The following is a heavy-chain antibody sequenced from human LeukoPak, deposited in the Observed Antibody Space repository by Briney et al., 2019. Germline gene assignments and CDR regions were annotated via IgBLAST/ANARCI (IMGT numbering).Heavy chain of an antibody. J-gene: IGHJ4*02. CDR2: INPNSGGT. D-gene: IGHD5-24*01. CDR1: GGTFSSYA. Sequence: ASVKVSCKASGGTFSSYAISWVRQAPGQGLEWMGWINPNSGGTNYAQKFQGRVTMTRDTSISTAYMELSRLRSDDTAVYYCAREGDGYPGNYWGQGTLVTVSS. CDR3: AREGDGYPGNY. V-gene: IGHV1-2*02.